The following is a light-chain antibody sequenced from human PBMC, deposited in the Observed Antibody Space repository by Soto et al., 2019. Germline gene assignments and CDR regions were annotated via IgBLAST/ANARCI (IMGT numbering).Light chain of an antibody. CDR3: QQRQHWPPIT. CDR1: QSVSRY. Sequence: EVVLTQSPATVSLSPGERATLSCRASQSVSRYLAWYQKKPGQAPRLVIYDATNRATGIPARFGGSGSGTDFTLTISSLEPEDFAVYYCQQRQHWPPITFGQGTRLEIK. CDR2: DAT. J-gene: IGKJ5*01. V-gene: IGKV3-11*01.